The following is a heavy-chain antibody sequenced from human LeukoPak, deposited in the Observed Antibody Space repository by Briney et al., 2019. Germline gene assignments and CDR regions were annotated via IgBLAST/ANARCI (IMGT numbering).Heavy chain of an antibody. V-gene: IGHV3-23*01. J-gene: IGHJ2*01. CDR1: GFTFSSYG. CDR2: ISTSGYGT. D-gene: IGHD1-26*01. CDR3: AKSSGTYSLWYFDL. Sequence: GGTLRLSCAASGFTFSSYGMSWVRQAPGKGLEWVSAISTSGYGTYYADSVKGRFTISRDNSKNTLYLQMNSLRAEDTAVYYCAKSSGTYSLWYFDLWAVAPWSLSPQ.